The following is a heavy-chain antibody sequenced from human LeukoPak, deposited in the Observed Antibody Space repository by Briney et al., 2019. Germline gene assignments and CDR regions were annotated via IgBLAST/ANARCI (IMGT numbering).Heavy chain of an antibody. V-gene: IGHV4-59*01. CDR1: GGSISSYY. Sequence: SETLSLTCTVSGGSISSYYWSWIRRPPGKGLEWIGYIYYSGSTNYNPSLKSRVTISVDTSKNQFSLKLSSVTAADTAVYYCARDSRWFGEVNYYYYMDVWGKGTTVTVSS. CDR3: ARDSRWFGEVNYYYYMDV. J-gene: IGHJ6*03. D-gene: IGHD3-10*01. CDR2: IYYSGST.